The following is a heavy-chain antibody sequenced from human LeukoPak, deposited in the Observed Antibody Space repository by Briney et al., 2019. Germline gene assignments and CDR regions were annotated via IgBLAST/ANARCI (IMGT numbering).Heavy chain of an antibody. J-gene: IGHJ3*01. V-gene: IGHV3-53*01. Sequence: GGSLRLPCAASGFTVSSNSMSWVRQAPGKGLEWVSVFYSGGGIYYADSVMGRFTISRDNSKNTLYLQMNSLRAEDTAIYYCARDVGGDLDLWGQGTMVIVSS. CDR1: GFTVSSNS. CDR3: ARDVGGDLDL. D-gene: IGHD2-21*02. CDR2: FYSGGGI.